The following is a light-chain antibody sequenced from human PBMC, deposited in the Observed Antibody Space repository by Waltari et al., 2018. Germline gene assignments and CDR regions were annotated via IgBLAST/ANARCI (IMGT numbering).Light chain of an antibody. CDR3: LLYYGAQGHWV. V-gene: IGLV7-43*01. CDR2: STS. J-gene: IGLJ3*02. CDR1: TGAVTSGHY. Sequence: QPVVTQEPSLTVSPGGTVTLTCASSTGAVTSGHYPNWFQQKPGQAPRALIYSTSNKNSWTPARFSGSLLGGKAALTLSGVQPDDEAEYYCLLYYGAQGHWVFGGGTKLTVL.